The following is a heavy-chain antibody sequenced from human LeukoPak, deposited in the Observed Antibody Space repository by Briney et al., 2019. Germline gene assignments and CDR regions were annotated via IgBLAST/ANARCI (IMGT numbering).Heavy chain of an antibody. D-gene: IGHD3-10*01. J-gene: IGHJ4*02. V-gene: IGHV3-7*01. CDR2: IKQDGSEK. Sequence: PGGSLRLSCAASGFTFNNYAMTWVRQAPGKGLEWVANIKQDGSEKYYVDSVKGRFTISRDNAKNSLYLQMNSLRAEDTAVYYCARKTPLGGSGSYCPNFDYWGQGTLVTVSS. CDR3: ARKTPLGGSGSYCPNFDY. CDR1: GFTFNNYA.